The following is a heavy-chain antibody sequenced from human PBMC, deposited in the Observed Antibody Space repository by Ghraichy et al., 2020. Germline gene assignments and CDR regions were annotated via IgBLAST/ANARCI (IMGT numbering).Heavy chain of an antibody. CDR1: GFTFRSYS. D-gene: IGHD2-21*01. CDR2: ISSRSTYT. CDR3: ARGSNAYCGGDCYSGEGGPWFDP. J-gene: IGHJ5*02. V-gene: IGHV3-21*01. Sequence: GGSLRLSCAASGFTFRSYSMNWVRQAPGKGLEWVSSISSRSTYTYYADSVKGRFTISRDNAKNSLYLQMNSLRAEDTAVYYCARGSNAYCGGDCYSGEGGPWFDPWGQGTLVTVSS.